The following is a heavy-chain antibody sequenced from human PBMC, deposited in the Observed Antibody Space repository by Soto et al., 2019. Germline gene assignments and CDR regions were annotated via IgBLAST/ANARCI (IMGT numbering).Heavy chain of an antibody. CDR2: ISGSGGST. D-gene: IGHD4-17*01. Sequence: GGSLRLSCAASGFTFSSYAMSWVRQAPGKGLEWVSAISGSGGSTYYADSVKGRFTISRDNSKSTLYLQMNSLRAEDTAVYYCAKGNGDPDWYFDLWGRGTLVTVSS. V-gene: IGHV3-23*01. CDR3: AKGNGDPDWYFDL. CDR1: GFTFSSYA. J-gene: IGHJ2*01.